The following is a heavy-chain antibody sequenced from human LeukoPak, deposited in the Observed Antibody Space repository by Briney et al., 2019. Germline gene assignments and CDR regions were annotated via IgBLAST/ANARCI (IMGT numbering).Heavy chain of an antibody. CDR3: ARGWPPPGPPVNWFDP. CDR1: GGSISSGDYY. D-gene: IGHD1-1*01. J-gene: IGHJ5*02. CDR2: IYYSGST. Sequence: SETLSLTCTVSGGSISSGDYYWSWIRQPPGKGLEWIGYIYYSGSTYYNPSIKSRVTISVDTSKNQFSLKLSSVTAADTAVYYCARGWPPPGPPVNWFDPWGQGTLVTVSS. V-gene: IGHV4-30-4*01.